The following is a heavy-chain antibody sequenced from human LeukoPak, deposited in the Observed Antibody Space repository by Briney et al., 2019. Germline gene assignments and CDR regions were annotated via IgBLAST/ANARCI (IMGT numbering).Heavy chain of an antibody. CDR2: FFYSGST. CDR3: ARATYGDNRWFDP. D-gene: IGHD4-17*01. CDR1: GGSISSGDFY. J-gene: IGHJ5*02. V-gene: IGHV4-30-4*01. Sequence: SQTLSLPCSVSGGSISSGDFYWSWMRQPPGKGLEWIGYFFYSGSTYYNPSLKSRLTISVDTSKSQFSLRLSSVTAADTAVYYCARATYGDNRWFDPWGQGTLVTVSS.